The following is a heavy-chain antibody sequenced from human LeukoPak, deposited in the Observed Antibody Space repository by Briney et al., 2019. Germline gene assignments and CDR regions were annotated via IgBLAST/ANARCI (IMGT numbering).Heavy chain of an antibody. CDR2: IIPIFGTA. CDR1: GGTFSSYA. CDR3: ARGSIVVVPAAPYYYYGMDG. J-gene: IGHJ6*02. V-gene: IGHV1-69*01. Sequence: SVKVSCKASGGTFSSYAISWVRQAPGPGLEWMGGIIPIFGTANYAQEFQGRVTITADESTSTAYMELSSLRSEDTAVYYCARGSIVVVPAAPYYYYGMDGWGQGTTVTVSS. D-gene: IGHD2-2*01.